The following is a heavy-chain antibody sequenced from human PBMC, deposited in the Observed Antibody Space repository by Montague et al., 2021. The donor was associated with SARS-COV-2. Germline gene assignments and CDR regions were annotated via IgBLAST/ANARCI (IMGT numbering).Heavy chain of an antibody. D-gene: IGHD2-2*01. V-gene: IGHV3-9*01. CDR2: SI. J-gene: IGHJ5*02. CDR3: AKDTSNRSPWIWFDP. Sequence: SIGYADSVKCRFAISRDNSKNTLYLQLNSLRPEDTAFYYCAKDTSNRSPWIWFDPLGHGTLVTVYS.